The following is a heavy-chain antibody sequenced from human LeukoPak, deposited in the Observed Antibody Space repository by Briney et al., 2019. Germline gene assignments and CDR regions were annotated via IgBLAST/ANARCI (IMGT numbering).Heavy chain of an antibody. V-gene: IGHV3-33*01. D-gene: IGHD3-16*02. CDR1: GFTFSSYG. CDR3: ARDLMITFGGVIVSSPFDY. CDR2: IWYDGSNK. Sequence: PGGSLRLSCAASGFTFSSYGMHWVRQAPGKGLEWVAVIWYDGSNKYYADSVKGRFTISRDNPKNTLYLQMNSLRAEDTAVYYCARDLMITFGGVIVSSPFDYWGQGTLVTVSS. J-gene: IGHJ4*02.